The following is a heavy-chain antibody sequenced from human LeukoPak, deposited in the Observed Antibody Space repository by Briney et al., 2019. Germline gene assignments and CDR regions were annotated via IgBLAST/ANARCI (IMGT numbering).Heavy chain of an antibody. CDR2: IYYSGST. D-gene: IGHD6-19*01. V-gene: IGHV4-39*07. Sequence: PSETLSLTCTVSGGSISSSSYYWGWIRQPPGKGLEWIGSIYYSGSTYYNPSLKSRVTISVDTSKNQFSLKLSSVTAADTAVYYCAGFGSGWYYFDYWGQGTLVTVSS. J-gene: IGHJ4*02. CDR1: GGSISSSSYY. CDR3: AGFGSGWYYFDY.